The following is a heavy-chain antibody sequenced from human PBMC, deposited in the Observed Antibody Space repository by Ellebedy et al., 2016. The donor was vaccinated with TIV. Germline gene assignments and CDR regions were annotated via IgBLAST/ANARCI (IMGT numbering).Heavy chain of an antibody. CDR2: IYYSGST. Sequence: SETLSLTXTVSGGSISSYYWSWIRQPPGKGLEWIGFIYYSGSTNYNPSLKSRVTISVDTSKNQFSLKLSSVTAADTAVYYCARGGCSGGSCYGDYYYYYGMDVWGQGTTVTVSS. D-gene: IGHD2-15*01. V-gene: IGHV4-59*01. CDR3: ARGGCSGGSCYGDYYYYYGMDV. CDR1: GGSISSYY. J-gene: IGHJ6*02.